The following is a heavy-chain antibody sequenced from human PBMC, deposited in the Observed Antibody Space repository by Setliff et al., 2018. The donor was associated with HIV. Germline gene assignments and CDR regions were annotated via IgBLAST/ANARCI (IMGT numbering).Heavy chain of an antibody. CDR1: GFTFSDYY. J-gene: IGHJ4*02. CDR2: ISGSGSTI. V-gene: IGHV3-11*04. Sequence: GGSLRLSCAASGFTFSDYYMSWIRQAPGKGLEWVSYISGSGSTIYYADSVKGRFTISRDNAKYSLYLQMNTLRVEDTAVYYCMYGGRTATTHWGQGTLVTVSS. CDR3: MYGGRTATTH. D-gene: IGHD4-17*01.